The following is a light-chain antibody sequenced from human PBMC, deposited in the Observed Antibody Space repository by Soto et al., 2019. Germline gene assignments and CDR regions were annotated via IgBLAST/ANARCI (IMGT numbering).Light chain of an antibody. Sequence: DIQMTQSPSTLSASVGDRVTITCRASQSMNDWLAWYQQKPGKPPKGLIYDASSLQSGVPSRFSGSGSGTEFTLTIGSLQPDDVATYYCLRYNAFSQTFGQGTKVEI. J-gene: IGKJ1*01. CDR3: LRYNAFSQT. CDR2: DAS. V-gene: IGKV1-5*01. CDR1: QSMNDW.